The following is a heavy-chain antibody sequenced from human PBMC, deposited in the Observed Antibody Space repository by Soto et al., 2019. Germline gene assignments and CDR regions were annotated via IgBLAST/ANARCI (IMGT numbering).Heavy chain of an antibody. CDR2: INTDGSVT. Sequence: GGSLRLSCAGSGFTFNNLWMHWVRQAPGKGLVWVARINTDGSVTSHADSVKGRFTISRDNAKSTLYLQMNSLRAEDSARYYCARQTGLGATNYWGRGTLVTVPQ. CDR1: GFTFNNLW. CDR3: ARQTGLGATNY. V-gene: IGHV3-74*01. D-gene: IGHD1-26*01. J-gene: IGHJ4*02.